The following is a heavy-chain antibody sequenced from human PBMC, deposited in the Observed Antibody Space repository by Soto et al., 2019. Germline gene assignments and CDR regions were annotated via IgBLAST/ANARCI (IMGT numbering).Heavy chain of an antibody. Sequence: GGSLRLSCAASGFTFSSYAMSWVRQAPGKGLEWVLAISGSGGSTYYADSVKGRFTISRDNSKNTLYLQMNSLRAEDTAVYYCAKDLIAVVWYGLDYWGQGTLVTVSS. D-gene: IGHD6-19*01. CDR3: AKDLIAVVWYGLDY. CDR2: ISGSGGST. CDR1: GFTFSSYA. V-gene: IGHV3-23*01. J-gene: IGHJ4*02.